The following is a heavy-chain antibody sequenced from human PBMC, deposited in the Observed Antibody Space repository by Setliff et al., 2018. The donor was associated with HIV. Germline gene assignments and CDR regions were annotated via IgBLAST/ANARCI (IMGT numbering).Heavy chain of an antibody. V-gene: IGHV1-58*02. J-gene: IGHJ4*02. CDR3: AAGPNYYDSSGYYYDFDY. D-gene: IGHD3-22*01. Sequence: SVKVSCKASGFTFTSSAMQGVRQARGQRLEWIGWIVVGSGNTNYAQKFQERVTITRDMSTSTVYMELSSLRSEDTAVYYCAAGPNYYDSSGYYYDFDYWGQGALVTVSS. CDR1: GFTFTSSA. CDR2: IVVGSGNT.